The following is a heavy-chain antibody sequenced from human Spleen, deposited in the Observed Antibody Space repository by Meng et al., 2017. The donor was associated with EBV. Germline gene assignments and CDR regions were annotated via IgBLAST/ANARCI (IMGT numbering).Heavy chain of an antibody. CDR1: GFTFSYYG. Sequence: QVXLVESXXXVVQSGRXLILSCXASGFTFSYYGMHWVRQAPGKGLEWVAVTWYDGSDKFYADSVKGRFTISRDNSKNTLYLQMNSLRVEDTAVYYCARETGTDLFYYYGMDVWGQGTMVTVSS. J-gene: IGHJ6*02. D-gene: IGHD1-7*01. V-gene: IGHV3-33*01. CDR2: TWYDGSDK. CDR3: ARETGTDLFYYYGMDV.